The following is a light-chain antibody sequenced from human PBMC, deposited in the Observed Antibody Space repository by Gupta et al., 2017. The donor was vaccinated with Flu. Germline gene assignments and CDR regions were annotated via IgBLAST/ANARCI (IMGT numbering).Light chain of an antibody. CDR1: GVWSNT. V-gene: IGLV3-21*02. Sequence: GGNGVWSNTVHWYQQKPGQAPAVVVHDDSDRPSGIPERFSGSNTGNTATLTITSVEAGDEADYYCQVWDDKNDHYVFGTGTRVTVL. CDR2: DDS. CDR3: QVWDDKNDHYV. J-gene: IGLJ1*01.